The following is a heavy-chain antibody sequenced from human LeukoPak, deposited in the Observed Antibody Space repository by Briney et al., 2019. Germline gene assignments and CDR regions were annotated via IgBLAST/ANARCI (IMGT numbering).Heavy chain of an antibody. J-gene: IGHJ4*02. V-gene: IGHV1-18*01. CDR1: GYTFSNFG. CDR2: ISGNNDNP. CDR3: ARDGTSTDDY. D-gene: IGHD2-2*01. Sequence: GASVKVSCKASGYTFSNFGMNWVRQAPGQGLEWMGRISGNNDNPNYGQKFQGRFTLTTDSSTSTAYMELRNLRSDDTAVYYCARDGTSTDDYWGQGTLVTVSS.